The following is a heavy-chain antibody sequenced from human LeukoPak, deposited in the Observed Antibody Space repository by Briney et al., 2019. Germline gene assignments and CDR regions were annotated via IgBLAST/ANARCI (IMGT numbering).Heavy chain of an antibody. CDR2: ISSSSSTI. V-gene: IGHV3-48*02. Sequence: GGSLRLSCAASGFTFSSYSMNWVRQAPGKGLEWVSYISSSSSTIYYADFVKGRFTISRDNAKNSLYLQMNSLRDEDTAVYYCARENYYGSGSYYTRYYYYGMDVWGQGTTVTVSS. D-gene: IGHD3-10*01. CDR1: GFTFSSYS. J-gene: IGHJ6*02. CDR3: ARENYYGSGSYYTRYYYYGMDV.